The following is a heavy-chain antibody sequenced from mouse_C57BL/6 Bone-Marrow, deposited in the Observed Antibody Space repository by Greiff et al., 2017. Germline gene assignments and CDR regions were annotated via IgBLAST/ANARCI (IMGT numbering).Heavy chain of an antibody. D-gene: IGHD1-1*01. CDR1: GFTFSSYT. CDR3: ARQGIITTVVDFDY. V-gene: IGHV5-9*01. CDR2: ISGGGGNT. Sequence: EVQLVESGGGLVKPGGSLTLSCAASGFTFSSYTMSWVRPTLAKRLEWVATISGGGGNTYYPDSVKGRFTISRDNAKNTLYLQMSSLRSEDTALYYCARQGIITTVVDFDYWVQGTTLTVSS. J-gene: IGHJ2*01.